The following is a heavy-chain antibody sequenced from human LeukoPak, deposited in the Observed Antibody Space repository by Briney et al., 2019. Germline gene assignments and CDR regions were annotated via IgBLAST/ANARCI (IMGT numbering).Heavy chain of an antibody. J-gene: IGHJ4*02. CDR2: INPNSGGT. V-gene: IGHV1-2*02. Sequence: ASVKVSCKASGYTFTGYYMHWVRQATGQGLEWMGWINPNSGGTNYAQKFQGRVTMTRDTSISTAYMELSRLRSDDTAVYYCARGPMIVVVPFDYWGQGTLVTVSS. D-gene: IGHD3-22*01. CDR3: ARGPMIVVVPFDY. CDR1: GYTFTGYY.